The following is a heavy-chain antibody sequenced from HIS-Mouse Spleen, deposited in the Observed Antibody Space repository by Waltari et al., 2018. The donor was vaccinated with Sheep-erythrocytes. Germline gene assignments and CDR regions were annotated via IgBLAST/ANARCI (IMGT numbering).Heavy chain of an antibody. CDR2: INHSGST. Sequence: QVQLQQWGAGLLKPSETLSLTCAVYGGSFSGSYWSWIRQPPGTGLEWIGEINHSGSTNYNPSLKSRVTISVDTSEDQFSLKLSSVTAADTAVYYCALSVDLAGAFDIWGQGTMVTVSS. J-gene: IGHJ3*02. CDR3: ALSVDLAGAFDI. D-gene: IGHD6-19*01. CDR1: GGSFSGSY. V-gene: IGHV4-34*01.